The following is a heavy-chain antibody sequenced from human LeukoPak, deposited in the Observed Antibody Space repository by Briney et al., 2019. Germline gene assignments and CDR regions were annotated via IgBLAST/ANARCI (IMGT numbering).Heavy chain of an antibody. CDR3: AKGGNTYYFDY. V-gene: IGHV3-30*18. J-gene: IGHJ4*02. D-gene: IGHD5-18*01. CDR2: ISYDGSNK. Sequence: GGSLRLSCAASGFTFSSYGMHWVRQAPGKGLEGVAGISYDGSNKYYGDSVKGRFTISRDNSNNTLYLQMNSLRAEDTAVYYCAKGGNTYYFDYWGQGTLVTVSS. CDR1: GFTFSSYG.